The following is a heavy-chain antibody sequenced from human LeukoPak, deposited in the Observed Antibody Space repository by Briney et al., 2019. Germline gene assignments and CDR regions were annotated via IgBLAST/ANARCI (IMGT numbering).Heavy chain of an antibody. CDR3: ARDFRDRSMPIEY. CDR1: GFTFSDYY. CDR2: ISHSGSSI. D-gene: IGHD2/OR15-2a*01. J-gene: IGHJ4*02. V-gene: IGHV3-11*01. Sequence: GGSLRLSCAASGFTFSDYYMSWIRQAPGKGLEWLSYISHSGSSIHYADSVKGRFTISRDNAKNSLYLQMNSLRVEDTAVYYCARDFRDRSMPIEYWGQGTLVSVSS.